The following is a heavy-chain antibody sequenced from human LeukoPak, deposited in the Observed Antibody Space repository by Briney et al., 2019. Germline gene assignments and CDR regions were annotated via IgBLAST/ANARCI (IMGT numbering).Heavy chain of an antibody. CDR1: GGSISSYY. CDR3: ARVGDYGGNLDWFDP. D-gene: IGHD4-23*01. Sequence: SETLSLTCTVSGGSISSYYWSWIRQPPGKGLEWIGYIYYSGSTNYNPSLKSRVTISVDTSKNQFSLKLSSVTAADTAVYYCARVGDYGGNLDWFDPWGQGTLVTVSS. CDR2: IYYSGST. V-gene: IGHV4-59*01. J-gene: IGHJ5*02.